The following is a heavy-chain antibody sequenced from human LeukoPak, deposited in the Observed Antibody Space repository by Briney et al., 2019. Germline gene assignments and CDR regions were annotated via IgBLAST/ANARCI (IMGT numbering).Heavy chain of an antibody. CDR2: ISDTGNT. Sequence: SETLSLTCTVSGGSISSYYWSWIRQPPGKGLEWIGYISDTGNTNYNPSLESRVTISVDTSKNQFSLHLTSVAAADTAVYYCARNFYDSSYVYWGQGSLVTVSS. CDR1: GGSISSYY. CDR3: ARNFYDSSYVY. J-gene: IGHJ4*02. V-gene: IGHV4-59*01. D-gene: IGHD3-22*01.